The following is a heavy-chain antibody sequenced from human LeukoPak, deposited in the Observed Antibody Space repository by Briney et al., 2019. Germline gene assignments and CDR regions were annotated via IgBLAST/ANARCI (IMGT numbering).Heavy chain of an antibody. CDR3: ARHTSRDEITFGGAIVLYYFDY. J-gene: IGHJ4*02. D-gene: IGHD3-16*02. Sequence: PSETLSLTCTVSGGSISSYYWSWIRQPPGKGLEWIGYIYYSGSTNYNPSLKSRVTISVDTSKNQFSLKLSSVTAADTAVYYCARHTSRDEITFGGAIVLYYFDYWGQGTLVTVSS. CDR2: IYYSGST. CDR1: GGSISSYY. V-gene: IGHV4-59*08.